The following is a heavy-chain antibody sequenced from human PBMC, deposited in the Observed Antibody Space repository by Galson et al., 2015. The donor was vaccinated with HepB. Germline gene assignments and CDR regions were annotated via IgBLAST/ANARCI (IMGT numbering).Heavy chain of an antibody. D-gene: IGHD5-18*01. Sequence: SLRLSCAASGFTFSSYAMSWVRQAPGKGLEWVSAISGSGGSTYYADSVKGRFTISRDNSKNTLYLQMNSLRAEDTAVYYCAKDGEVDTAPSDYWGQGTLVTVSS. CDR2: ISGSGGST. V-gene: IGHV3-23*01. CDR1: GFTFSSYA. J-gene: IGHJ4*02. CDR3: AKDGEVDTAPSDY.